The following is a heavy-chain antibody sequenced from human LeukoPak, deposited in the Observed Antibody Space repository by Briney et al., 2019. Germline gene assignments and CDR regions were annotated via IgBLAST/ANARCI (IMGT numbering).Heavy chain of an antibody. V-gene: IGHV3-15*01. Sequence: GGSLRLSCAASGFTFSSAWTGWVRQAPGKGLEWVGRIKSKTDGETTAYGAPVKGRFTISRDDSKNTQYLQMNSLKAEDTAVYYCITDSLVMNYWGQGTLVTVSS. CDR1: GFTFSSAW. CDR2: IKSKTDGETT. J-gene: IGHJ4*02. D-gene: IGHD2-21*01. CDR3: ITDSLVMNY.